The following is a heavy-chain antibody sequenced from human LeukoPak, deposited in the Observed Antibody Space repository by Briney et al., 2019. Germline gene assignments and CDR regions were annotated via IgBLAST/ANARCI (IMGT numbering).Heavy chain of an antibody. CDR3: ARGPYYDGAGSDYPPYYYYYYYMDI. Sequence: ASVTLSCTASASSFTIYAFTWVRHATGQGIGWMGWMNLEIGNKAYGKKFQGRVSMTRNTSISTAYMELSRLRSEDTAGYYCARGPYYDGAGSDYPPYYYYYYYMDIWGKGTTVTISS. CDR1: ASSFTIYA. V-gene: IGHV1-8*01. CDR2: MNLEIGNK. D-gene: IGHD3-10*01. J-gene: IGHJ6*03.